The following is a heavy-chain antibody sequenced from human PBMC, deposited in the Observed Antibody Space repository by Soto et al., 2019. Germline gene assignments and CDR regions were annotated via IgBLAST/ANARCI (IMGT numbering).Heavy chain of an antibody. CDR1: GFTFSSYA. V-gene: IGHV3-23*01. Sequence: GGSLRLSCAASGFTFSSYALSWVRQAPGKGLEWVSSISGGGGITYYADSVKGRFAISRDNSKNTLSLQMNSLRAEDTAMYYCARDRPFDYWGQGTLVTVSS. CDR3: ARDRPFDY. CDR2: ISGGGGIT. J-gene: IGHJ4*02.